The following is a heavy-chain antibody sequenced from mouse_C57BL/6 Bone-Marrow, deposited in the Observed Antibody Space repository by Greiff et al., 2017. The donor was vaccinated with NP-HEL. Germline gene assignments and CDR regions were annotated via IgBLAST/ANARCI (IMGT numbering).Heavy chain of an antibody. CDR2: IYPGDGDT. CDR3: ARGQLRSFDY. D-gene: IGHD3-2*02. Sequence: VQLQQSGPELVKPGASVKISCKASGYAFSSSWMNWVKQRPGKGLEWIGRIYPGDGDTNYNGKFKGKATLTADKSSSTAYMQLSSLTSEDSAVYFCARGQLRSFDYWGQGTTLTDSS. CDR1: GYAFSSSW. J-gene: IGHJ2*01. V-gene: IGHV1-82*01.